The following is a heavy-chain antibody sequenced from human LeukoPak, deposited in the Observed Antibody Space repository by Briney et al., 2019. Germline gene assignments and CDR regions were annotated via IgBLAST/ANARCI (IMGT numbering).Heavy chain of an antibody. CDR2: IYPGDSDT. J-gene: IGHJ6*02. CDR1: GYSFTSYW. Sequence: GESLTISCKGSGYSFTSYWIDWVRQMPGNDLEWMGIIYPGDSDTRYGPSFQGQVTISARKSISAAYLQWSSLKASDTAMYYCARSRPGGSSGWSYYYYYGMDVWGQGTTVTVSS. V-gene: IGHV5-51*01. D-gene: IGHD6-19*01. CDR3: ARSRPGGSSGWSYYYYYGMDV.